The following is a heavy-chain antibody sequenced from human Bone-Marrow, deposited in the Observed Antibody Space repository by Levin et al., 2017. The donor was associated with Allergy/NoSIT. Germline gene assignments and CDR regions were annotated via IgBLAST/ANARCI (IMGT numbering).Heavy chain of an antibody. J-gene: IGHJ1*01. CDR1: GFSFSNYV. Sequence: GGSLRLSCAASGFSFSNYVMSWVRQAPGKGLEWVSSISGSGETINYADSVKGRFTISRDNSKNTLSLQMNSLRAEDTAFHYCVKGLGITMVRGVVYWGQGTLVTVSS. D-gene: IGHD3-10*01. CDR2: ISGSGETI. V-gene: IGHV3-23*01. CDR3: VKGLGITMVRGVVY.